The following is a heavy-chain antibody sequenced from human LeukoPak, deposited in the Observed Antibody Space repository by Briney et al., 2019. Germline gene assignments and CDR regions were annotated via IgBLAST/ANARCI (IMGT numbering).Heavy chain of an antibody. D-gene: IGHD3-22*01. V-gene: IGHV3-48*01. Sequence: GGSLRLSCAASGFTFIDYSMNWVRQAPGKGLEWVSYISSSTSTIYYADSVRGRFTISRDNAKNSLYLQMNSLRAEDTAVYYCARDRAGGAYHYDSSGYYYWGQGTLVTVSS. CDR1: GFTFIDYS. CDR2: ISSSTSTI. J-gene: IGHJ4*02. CDR3: ARDRAGGAYHYDSSGYYY.